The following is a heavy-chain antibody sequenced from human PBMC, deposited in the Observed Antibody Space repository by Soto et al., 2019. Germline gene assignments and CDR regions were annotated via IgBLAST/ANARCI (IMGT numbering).Heavy chain of an antibody. J-gene: IGHJ6*02. D-gene: IGHD2-21*02. CDR3: ARDLWGYCGADCYPLDV. CDR2: INHSGST. V-gene: IGHV4-34*01. CDR1: GGSFSGYY. Sequence: SETLSLSCAVYGGSFSGYYWTWIRQPPGTGLEWIGEINHSGSTNYNPSLKSRVTISVDTSKNQFSLKLNSVTAADTAVYYCARDLWGYCGADCYPLDVWGQGTTVTVSS.